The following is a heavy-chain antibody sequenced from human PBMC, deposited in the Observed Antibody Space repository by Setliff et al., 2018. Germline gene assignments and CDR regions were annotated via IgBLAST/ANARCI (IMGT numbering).Heavy chain of an antibody. V-gene: IGHV1-69*10. J-gene: IGHJ4*02. CDR2: IIPILGIA. D-gene: IGHD6-19*01. CDR1: GGTFSSYA. Sequence: SVKVSCKASGGTFSSYAISWVRQAPGQVLEWMGGIIPILGIANYAQKFQGRVTMTRDTSTSTVYMELSSLRSEDTAVYYCARGSSGWYRSGGLDYWGQGTLVTVSS. CDR3: ARGSSGWYRSGGLDY.